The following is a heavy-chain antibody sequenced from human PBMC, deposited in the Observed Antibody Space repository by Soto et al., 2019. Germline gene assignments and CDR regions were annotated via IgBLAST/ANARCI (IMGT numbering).Heavy chain of an antibody. CDR1: GYTFTAYY. V-gene: IGHV1-2*02. D-gene: IGHD3-16*01. CDR3: ARGRFGDGATDV. CDR2: INPNSGAT. J-gene: IGHJ6*02. Sequence: QVHLVQSGAEVKKPGASVKVSCKASGYTFTAYYIHLLRQAPGQGLEWMGRINPNSGATSYAQNCQGRVTMTTDTSITTAYMDISRLRSDDTAVYYCARGRFGDGATDVWGQGTTVTVSS.